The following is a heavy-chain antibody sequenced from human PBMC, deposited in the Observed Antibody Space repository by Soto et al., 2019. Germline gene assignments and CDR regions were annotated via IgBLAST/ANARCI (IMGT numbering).Heavy chain of an antibody. V-gene: IGHV2-26*01. CDR3: ARGQGAVAALKAGFDI. CDR1: GFSLSNARMG. CDR2: IFSNDEK. J-gene: IGHJ3*02. Sequence: QVTLKESGPVLVKPTETLTLTCTVSGFSLSNARMGVSWIRQPPGKALEWLAQIFSNDEKSYSTSLKSRLTTSQDTSKSQVVRTMTNMDPVDTATYCCARGQGAVAALKAGFDIWGQGTMVTVSS. D-gene: IGHD6-19*01.